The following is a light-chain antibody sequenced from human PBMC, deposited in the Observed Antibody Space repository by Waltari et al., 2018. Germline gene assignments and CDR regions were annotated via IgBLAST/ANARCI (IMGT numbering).Light chain of an antibody. J-gene: IGLJ2*01. CDR1: RSDVGGYKY. CDR2: DVS. Sequence: QSALTQPASVSGSPGQSITISCTGTRSDVGGYKYVSWYQQHPGKAPKVMIYDVSNRPSGVSNRFSGSKSGNMASLTISGLQAEDEADYYCSSYTTSSVIFGGGTKLTVL. CDR3: SSYTTSSVI. V-gene: IGLV2-14*03.